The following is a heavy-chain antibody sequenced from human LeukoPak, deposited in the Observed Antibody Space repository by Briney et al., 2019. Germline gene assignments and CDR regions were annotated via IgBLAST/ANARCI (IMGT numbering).Heavy chain of an antibody. J-gene: IGHJ4*02. V-gene: IGHV4-34*01. CDR3: ARGERQWLAFDY. D-gene: IGHD6-19*01. CDR2: INHSGST. Sequence: SETLSLTCAVYGGSFSGYYWSWIRQPPGKGLEWIGKINHSGSTNYNPSLKSRVTISVDTSKNQFSLKLSSVTAADTAVYYCARGERQWLAFDYWGQGTLVTVSS. CDR1: GGSFSGYY.